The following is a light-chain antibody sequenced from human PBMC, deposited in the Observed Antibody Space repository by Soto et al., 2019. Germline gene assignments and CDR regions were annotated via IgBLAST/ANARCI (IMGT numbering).Light chain of an antibody. CDR2: AAS. V-gene: IGKV1-9*01. J-gene: IGKJ4*01. Sequence: DIPLTQSPSFLSASVGDRVTITCRTSQGISSYLAWYQQKPGKAPQLLISAASTLQSGVPSRFSGSGSGTEFTLTISSMQPEDFATYYCQQLNSYPLSFGGGTKVEI. CDR1: QGISSY. CDR3: QQLNSYPLS.